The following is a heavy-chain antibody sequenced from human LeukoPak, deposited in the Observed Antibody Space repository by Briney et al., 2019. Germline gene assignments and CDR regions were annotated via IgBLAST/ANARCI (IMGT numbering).Heavy chain of an antibody. CDR1: GFTFSYYW. V-gene: IGHV3-21*01. CDR3: ARASSKQLAGYLPDGFDI. J-gene: IGHJ3*02. D-gene: IGHD3-9*01. CDR2: ISSSGTYV. Sequence: GGSLRLSCAASGFTFSYYWMGWVRQAPGKGLEWVSSISSSGTYVYYADSVKGRFTISRDNAKNSLSLQMNSLRADDAAVYYCARASSKQLAGYLPDGFDIWGQGTMVTVSS.